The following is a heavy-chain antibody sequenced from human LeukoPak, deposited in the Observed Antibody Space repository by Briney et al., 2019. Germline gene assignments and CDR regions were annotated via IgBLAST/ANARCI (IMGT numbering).Heavy chain of an antibody. CDR3: ARVVDTAMVTEAFDAFDI. V-gene: IGHV3-21*01. D-gene: IGHD5-18*01. Sequence: GGSLRLSCAASGFTFSSYSMNWVRQAPGKGLEWVSSISSSSSYIYYADSVKGRFTISRDNARNSLYLQMNSLRAEDTAVYYCARVVDTAMVTEAFDAFDIWGQGTMVTVSS. J-gene: IGHJ3*02. CDR2: ISSSSSYI. CDR1: GFTFSSYS.